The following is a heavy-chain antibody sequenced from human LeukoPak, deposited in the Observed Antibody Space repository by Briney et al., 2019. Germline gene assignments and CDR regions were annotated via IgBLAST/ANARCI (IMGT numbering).Heavy chain of an antibody. D-gene: IGHD6-6*01. CDR3: ARDYSSSGDY. V-gene: IGHV4-61*09. CDR1: GGSISSGSYY. Sequence: KSSQTLSLTCTVSGGSISSGSYYWTWIRQPAGKGLEWIGHIYTSGSTNYNPSLKSRVTMSIDTSKNQFSLKLRSVTAADTAVYYCARDYSSSGDYWGQGTLVTVSS. J-gene: IGHJ4*02. CDR2: IYTSGST.